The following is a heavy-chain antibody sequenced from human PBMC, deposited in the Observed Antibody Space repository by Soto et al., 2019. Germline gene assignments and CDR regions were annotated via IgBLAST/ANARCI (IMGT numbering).Heavy chain of an antibody. D-gene: IGHD3-3*01. CDR3: ASDKNDFWSGYFVPTFDY. J-gene: IGHJ4*02. CDR1: GFTFSSYW. V-gene: IGHV3-7*01. CDR2: IKQDGSEK. Sequence: EVQLVESGGGLVQPGGSLRLSCAASGFTFSSYWMSWVRQAPGKGLEWVANIKQDGSEKYYVDSVKGRFTISRDNAKNSLYLQMNILRAEDTAVYYCASDKNDFWSGYFVPTFDYWGQGSLVTVSS.